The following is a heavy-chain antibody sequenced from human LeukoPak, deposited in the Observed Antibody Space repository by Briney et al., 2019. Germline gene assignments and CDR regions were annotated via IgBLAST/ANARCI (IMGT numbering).Heavy chain of an antibody. J-gene: IGHJ5*02. CDR1: GGSIRSSYYY. D-gene: IGHD2-2*01. CDR2: IYDSGST. V-gene: IGHV4-39*06. CDR3: ARGGGYCSSTSCYVRRFRGWFDP. Sequence: PSETLSLTCTVSGGSIRSSYYYWGWIRQPPGKGLEWIGSIYDSGSTNYNPSLKSRVTISVDTSKNQFPLKLSSVTAADTAVYYCARGGGYCSSTSCYVRRFRGWFDPWGQGTLVTVSS.